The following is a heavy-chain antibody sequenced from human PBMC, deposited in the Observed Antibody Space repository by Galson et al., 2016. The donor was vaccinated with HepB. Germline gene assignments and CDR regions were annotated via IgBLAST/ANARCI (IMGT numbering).Heavy chain of an antibody. D-gene: IGHD2/OR15-2a*01. CDR2: ISTYNGDT. CDR1: GYTFTSYG. Sequence: SVKVSCKASGYTFTSYGISWVRQAPGQGLEWMGWISTYNGDTRYAQKLQGRVTMTTDTSTSTAYMELRSPTSDDTAVHYCARDSTGVLTVFDYWGQGTLVTVSS. V-gene: IGHV1-18*01. CDR3: ARDSTGVLTVFDY. J-gene: IGHJ4*02.